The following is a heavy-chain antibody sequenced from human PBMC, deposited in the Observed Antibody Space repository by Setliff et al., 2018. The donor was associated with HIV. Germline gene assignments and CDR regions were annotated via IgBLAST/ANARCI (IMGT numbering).Heavy chain of an antibody. CDR1: GFTFTTYA. CDR3: ARASRYCSRTSCHGDWFDP. J-gene: IGHJ5*02. D-gene: IGHD2-2*01. Sequence: ASVKVSCKASGFTFTTYAMNWVRQAPGQGPEWMGWINTNTGNPTYAQGFTGRFVFSLDTSVSTAYLQISSLKAEDTAVYYCARASRYCSRTSCHGDWFDPWGQGTLVTVSS. CDR2: INTNTGNP. V-gene: IGHV7-4-1*02.